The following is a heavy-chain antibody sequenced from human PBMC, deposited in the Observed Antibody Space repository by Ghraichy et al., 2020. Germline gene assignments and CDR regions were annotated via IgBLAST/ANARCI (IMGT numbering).Heavy chain of an antibody. CDR3: ARLPRSSSSWYPVNWFDP. CDR1: GGSFSGYY. D-gene: IGHD6-13*01. CDR2: INHSGST. V-gene: IGHV4-34*01. J-gene: IGHJ5*02. Sequence: SQTLSLTCAVYGGSFSGYYWSWIRQPPGKGLEWIGEINHSGSTNYNPSLKSRVTISVDTSKNQFSLKLSSVTAADTAVYYCARLPRSSSSWYPVNWFDPWGQGTLVTVSS.